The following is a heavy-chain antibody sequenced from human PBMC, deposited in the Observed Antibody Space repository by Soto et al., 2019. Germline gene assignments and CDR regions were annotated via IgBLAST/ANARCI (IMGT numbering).Heavy chain of an antibody. CDR1: GFSFSNCW. D-gene: IGHD1-1*01. Sequence: VRLSCAASGFSFSNCWMHWVRQAPGMGLLWVSHINSDGSSTTYADSVKGRFTISRDNAKNTLYLQMKSLRAEDTAVYYCARANGYYGKEVWAQGTTVTVSS. V-gene: IGHV3-74*01. CDR2: INSDGSST. J-gene: IGHJ6*02. CDR3: ARANGYYGKEV.